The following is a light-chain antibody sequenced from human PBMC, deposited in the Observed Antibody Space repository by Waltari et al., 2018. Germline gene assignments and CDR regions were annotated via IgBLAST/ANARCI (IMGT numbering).Light chain of an antibody. CDR3: NAYTRSASFV. CDR2: DVS. J-gene: IGLJ2*01. Sequence: QSALTQPASVSGSPGQSITISCSGTSSDVGAYKHVSWFHQHPAQVPRLLVSDVSERPSGVSDRFAGSKSGNTASLTISNLQAEDEADYYCNAYTRSASFVFGGGTKLTVL. V-gene: IGLV2-14*01. CDR1: SSDVGAYKH.